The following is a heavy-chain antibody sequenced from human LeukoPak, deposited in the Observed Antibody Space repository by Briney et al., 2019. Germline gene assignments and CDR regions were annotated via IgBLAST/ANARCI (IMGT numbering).Heavy chain of an antibody. CDR1: GFTFSSYA. D-gene: IGHD3-10*01. Sequence: PGRSLRLSCAASGFTFSSYAMHWVRQAPGKGLEWVAVISYDGSNKYYADSVKGRFTISRDNSKNTLYLQMNSLRAEDTAVYYCARAVLLWFGSRAFDIWGQGTMVTVSS. CDR3: ARAVLLWFGSRAFDI. J-gene: IGHJ3*02. CDR2: ISYDGSNK. V-gene: IGHV3-30-3*01.